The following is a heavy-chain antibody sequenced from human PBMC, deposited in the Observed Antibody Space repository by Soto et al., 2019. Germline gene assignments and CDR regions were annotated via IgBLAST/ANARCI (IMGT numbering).Heavy chain of an antibody. CDR1: GFAFSRYG. D-gene: IGHD6-19*01. CDR3: AKDQGGAWYYFDY. CDR2: ISHDGSNK. Sequence: VQLVESGGGLVQPGGSLRLSCAASGFAFSRYGMHWVRQAPGKGLEWVAVISHDGSNKYYADSVKGRFTISRDNSKNTLYLQMNSLRAEDTTVYYCAKDQGGAWYYFDYWGQGTLVTVSS. J-gene: IGHJ4*02. V-gene: IGHV3-30*18.